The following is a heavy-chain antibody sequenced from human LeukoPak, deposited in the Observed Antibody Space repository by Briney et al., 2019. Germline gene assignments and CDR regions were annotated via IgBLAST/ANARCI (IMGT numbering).Heavy chain of an antibody. V-gene: IGHV3-9*01. Sequence: PGRSLRLSCAASGFTFDDYAMHWVRQAPGKGLEWVSGITWNSNNIGYADSVKGRFTISRDNAKNSLYLQMNSLRAEDTAVYYCARKPPVDTRMVDYWGQGTLVTVSS. D-gene: IGHD5-18*01. CDR3: ARKPPVDTRMVDY. J-gene: IGHJ4*02. CDR2: ITWNSNNI. CDR1: GFTFDDYA.